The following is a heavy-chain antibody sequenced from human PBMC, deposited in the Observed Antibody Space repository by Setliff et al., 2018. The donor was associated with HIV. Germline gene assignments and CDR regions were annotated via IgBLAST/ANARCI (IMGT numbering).Heavy chain of an antibody. Sequence: PSETLSLTCTVSGDSIDDFYWSWIRQPPGQGLEWIGYIFSNVTTNYSPSLKSRVTMSIDRSKSQFLLNLTSVNASDTAIYYCARDLVGHGSGSYYDIPFDHWGQGTLVTVSS. J-gene: IGHJ4*02. CDR1: GDSIDDFY. CDR2: IFSNVTT. CDR3: ARDLVGHGSGSYYDIPFDH. D-gene: IGHD3-10*01. V-gene: IGHV4-4*09.